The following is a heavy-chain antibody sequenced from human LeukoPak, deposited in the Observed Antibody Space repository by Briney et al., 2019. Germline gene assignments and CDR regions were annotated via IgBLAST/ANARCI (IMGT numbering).Heavy chain of an antibody. Sequence: ASVKVSCKASGYTFTSYGITWVRQATGQGLELMGWINAYNCDTNYAQKLQGRVTMTTDTSTSTAYMELRSLRSDDTAVYYCASLKNYYDSSGNLVTDAFDIWGQGTMVTVSS. J-gene: IGHJ3*02. V-gene: IGHV1-18*01. CDR2: INAYNCDT. CDR3: ASLKNYYDSSGNLVTDAFDI. CDR1: GYTFTSYG. D-gene: IGHD3-22*01.